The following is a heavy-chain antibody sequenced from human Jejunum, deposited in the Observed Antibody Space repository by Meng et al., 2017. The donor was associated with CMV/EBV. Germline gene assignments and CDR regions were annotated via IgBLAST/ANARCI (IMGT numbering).Heavy chain of an antibody. Sequence: AASGFKVDEYGMTWVRQAPGKGLEWVSGINWNGGSRGYADSVKGRFTISRDNANNSLYLQMDDLRAEDTAVYYCARMGYGFEFFDVWGQGTMVTVSS. CDR1: GFKVDEYG. CDR3: ARMGYGFEFFDV. J-gene: IGHJ3*01. D-gene: IGHD5-12*01. CDR2: INWNGGSR. V-gene: IGHV3-20*03.